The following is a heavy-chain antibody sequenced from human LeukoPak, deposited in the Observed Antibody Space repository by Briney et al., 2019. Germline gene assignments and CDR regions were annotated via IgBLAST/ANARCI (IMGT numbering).Heavy chain of an antibody. CDR1: GGSFSLYY. J-gene: IGHJ4*02. Sequence: SETLSLTCTVSGGSFSLYYWTWIRQPPAKGLEYIGYIYYSGSTNYNPSLKSRVTISVDTSNNEFSLKLSSVTAADTAVYYCARGTRYGDFVNYFDFWGQGALVTVSS. CDR3: ARGTRYGDFVNYFDF. V-gene: IGHV4-59*01. CDR2: IYYSGST. D-gene: IGHD4-17*01.